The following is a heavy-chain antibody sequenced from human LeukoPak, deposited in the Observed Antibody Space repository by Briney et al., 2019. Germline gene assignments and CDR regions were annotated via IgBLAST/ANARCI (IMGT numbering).Heavy chain of an antibody. Sequence: ASVKVSCKTSGYTFTSYGISWLRQAPGQGLEWMGWISAYNGNTNYAQNIQGRVTMPTDTSTSSAYMELRSLRSDDTAVYYCARAWEPGDPYYFDSWGQGTLVSVSS. D-gene: IGHD1-14*01. J-gene: IGHJ4*02. CDR3: ARAWEPGDPYYFDS. CDR2: ISAYNGNT. CDR1: GYTFTSYG. V-gene: IGHV1-18*01.